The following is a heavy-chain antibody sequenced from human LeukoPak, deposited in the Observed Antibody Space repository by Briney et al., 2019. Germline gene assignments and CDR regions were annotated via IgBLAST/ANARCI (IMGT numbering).Heavy chain of an antibody. CDR3: ARDGLHSSSWYDY. D-gene: IGHD6-13*01. CDR2: INHSGST. CDR1: GGSFSGYY. V-gene: IGHV4-34*01. J-gene: IGHJ4*02. Sequence: SETLSLTCAVYGGSFSGYYWSWIRQPPGKGLEWIGEINHSGSTNYNPSLKSRVTISVDTSKNQFSLKLSSVTAADTAVYYCARDGLHSSSWYDYWGQGTLVTVSS.